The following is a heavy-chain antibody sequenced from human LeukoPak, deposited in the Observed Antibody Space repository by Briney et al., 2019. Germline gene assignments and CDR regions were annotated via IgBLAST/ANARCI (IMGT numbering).Heavy chain of an antibody. V-gene: IGHV4-4*07. CDR3: ARDTTDYDILTGYYPYNWFDP. J-gene: IGHJ5*02. D-gene: IGHD3-9*01. CDR2: IYTSGST. CDR1: GGSISSYY. Sequence: NPSETLSLTCTVSGGSISSYYWSWIRQPAGKGLEWIGRIYTSGSTNYNPSLKSRVTMSVDTSKSQFSLKLSSVTAADTAVYYCARDTTDYDILTGYYPYNWFDPWGQGTLVTVSS.